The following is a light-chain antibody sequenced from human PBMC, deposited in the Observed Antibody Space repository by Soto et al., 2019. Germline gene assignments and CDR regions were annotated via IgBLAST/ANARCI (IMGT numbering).Light chain of an antibody. CDR3: AQGLAVPFT. CDR2: LGS. Sequence: EIVLTQSPLSLPVTPGEPASISCRSSRSILGSSGYNYLNWYLQKPGQSPQLLIYLGSSRASGVPDRFSGSGSGTDFTLPISRVEAGDVGVYFCAQGLAVPFTFGGGTKVEI. V-gene: IGKV2-28*01. CDR1: RSILGSSGYNY. J-gene: IGKJ4*01.